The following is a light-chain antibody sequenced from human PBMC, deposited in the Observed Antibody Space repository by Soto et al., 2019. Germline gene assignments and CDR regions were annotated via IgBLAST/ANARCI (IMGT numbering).Light chain of an antibody. J-gene: IGKJ1*01. V-gene: IGKV3-20*01. CDR2: GAS. CDR3: HQYGTSVGT. Sequence: EKVMTQSPATLSLSPGERATLSCRASQSVSSNLAWYQQKPGQAPRLLIYGASIRATGIPARVSGSGSGTEFTLTISRLEPEDFEVYYCHQYGTSVGTFGQGTKVDIK. CDR1: QSVSSN.